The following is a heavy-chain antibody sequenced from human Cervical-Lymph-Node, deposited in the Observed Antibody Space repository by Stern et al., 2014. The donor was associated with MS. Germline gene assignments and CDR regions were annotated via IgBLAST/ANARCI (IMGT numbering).Heavy chain of an antibody. CDR1: YDSISSYY. D-gene: IGHD3-22*01. CDR2: INYRRNP. J-gene: IGHJ4*02. CDR3: ARAFSDYHDSTPGY. Sequence: VQLEESGPGLVKPSETLSLTCTVSYDSISSYYWTWLRQPPGKGLEWIGYINYRRNPNYNPALKSRVTISVDTSKNQFSLKLTSVPAADTAVYYCARAFSDYHDSTPGYWGQGTLVTVPS. V-gene: IGHV4-59*01.